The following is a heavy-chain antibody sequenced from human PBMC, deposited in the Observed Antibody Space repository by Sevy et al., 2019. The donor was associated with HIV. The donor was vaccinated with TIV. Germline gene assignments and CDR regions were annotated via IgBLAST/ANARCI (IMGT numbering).Heavy chain of an antibody. V-gene: IGHV3-30*18. CDR2: ISYDGSIK. Sequence: AGSLRLSCAASGFTFSNYGMHWVRQAPGKGLEWVAVISYDGSIKYYADSVRGRFTISRDNSKNTLYLQMNSLRPEDMTMYFCAKDQGRLLELDYWGQGTLVTVSS. CDR3: AKDQGRLLELDY. CDR1: GFTFSNYG. J-gene: IGHJ4*02. D-gene: IGHD1-7*01.